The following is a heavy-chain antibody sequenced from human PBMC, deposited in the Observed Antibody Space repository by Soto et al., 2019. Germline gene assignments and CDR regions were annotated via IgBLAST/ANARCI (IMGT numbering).Heavy chain of an antibody. CDR2: ISSSSSTI. Sequence: EVQLVESGGGLVQPGGSLRLSCAASGFTFSSYSMNWIRQAPGKGLEWVSYISSSSSTIYYADSVKGRFTISRNNAKNSLSLQMNSLRDEDTAVYYCAREPYSSSWAHGDYWGQGTLVTVSS. D-gene: IGHD6-13*01. CDR3: AREPYSSSWAHGDY. V-gene: IGHV3-48*02. CDR1: GFTFSSYS. J-gene: IGHJ4*02.